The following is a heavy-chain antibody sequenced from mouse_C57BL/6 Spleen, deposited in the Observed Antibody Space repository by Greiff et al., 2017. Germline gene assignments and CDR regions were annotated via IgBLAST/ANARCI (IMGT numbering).Heavy chain of an antibody. J-gene: IGHJ2*01. CDR3: ARQGDGYDGQYYFDY. D-gene: IGHD2-2*01. Sequence: DVKLVESGGGLVQPGGSLKLSCAASGFTFSDYYMYWVRQTPEKRLEWVAYISNGGGSTYYPDTVKGRFPISRDNAKNTLYRQMSRLKSEDTAMYYCARQGDGYDGQYYFDYWGQGTTLTVSS. V-gene: IGHV5-12*01. CDR1: GFTFSDYY. CDR2: ISNGGGST.